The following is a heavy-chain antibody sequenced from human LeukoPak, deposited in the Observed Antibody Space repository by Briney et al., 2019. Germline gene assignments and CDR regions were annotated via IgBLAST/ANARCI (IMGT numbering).Heavy chain of an antibody. CDR3: AKDGDYYGSGSHFDY. V-gene: IGHV3-9*03. Sequence: GGSLRLSCAASGFTFDDYAMHWVRQAPGKGLEWVSGISWNSGNIGHADSVKGLFTISRDNAKNSLYLQMNSLRAEDMALYYWAKDGDYYGSGSHFDYWGQGTLATVSS. CDR2: ISWNSGNI. D-gene: IGHD3-10*01. CDR1: GFTFDDYA. J-gene: IGHJ4*02.